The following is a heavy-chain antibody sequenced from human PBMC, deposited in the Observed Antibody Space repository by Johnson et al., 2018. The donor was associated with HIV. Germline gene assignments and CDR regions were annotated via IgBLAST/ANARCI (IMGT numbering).Heavy chain of an antibody. CDR1: GFTFSDSV. V-gene: IGHV3-30-3*01. Sequence: VQLVESGGGVVQPGTSLRLSCVVSGFTFSDSVLHWVRQAPGRGLEWVSGISVDGRSQYSPDSLRGRFTISRDNSDNILYLQVNSLRVEDTAVYYCVRGWHSSGRCDVFDIWGQGTMVTVSS. J-gene: IGHJ3*02. D-gene: IGHD6-19*01. CDR3: VRGWHSSGRCDVFDI. CDR2: ISVDGRSQ.